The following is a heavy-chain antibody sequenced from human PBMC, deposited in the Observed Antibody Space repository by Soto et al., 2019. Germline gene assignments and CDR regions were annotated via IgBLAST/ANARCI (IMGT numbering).Heavy chain of an antibody. J-gene: IGHJ5*02. CDR3: TRDYRYYGFDL. CDR2: IEGDGSST. Sequence: EVQLVESGGGLVQPGGSLRLSCAASGFTFSGFWMHWVRQVPGKGLVWVSRIEGDGSSTTYADSVKGRFTISRDNGNNILYLQMNSLRAEDTGVYYCTRDYRYYGFDLWGQGTLVTVSS. D-gene: IGHD4-17*01. V-gene: IGHV3-74*01. CDR1: GFTFSGFW.